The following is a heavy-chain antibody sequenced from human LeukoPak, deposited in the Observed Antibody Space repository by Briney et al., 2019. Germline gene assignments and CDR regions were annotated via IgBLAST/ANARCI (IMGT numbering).Heavy chain of an antibody. V-gene: IGHV4-39*01. J-gene: IGHJ5*02. CDR2: IYYSGST. Sequence: SETLSLTCTVSGGSISSSSYYWGWIRQPPGKGLEWIGSIYYSGSTSYNPSLKSRVTISVDTSKNQFSLKLGSVTAADTAVYYCARQRCSSTSCAGWFGPWGQGTLVTASS. D-gene: IGHD2-2*01. CDR3: ARQRCSSTSCAGWFGP. CDR1: GGSISSSSYY.